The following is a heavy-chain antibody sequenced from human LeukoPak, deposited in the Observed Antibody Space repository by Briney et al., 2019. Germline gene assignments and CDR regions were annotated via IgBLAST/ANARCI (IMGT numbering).Heavy chain of an antibody. CDR2: ISGSGGST. D-gene: IGHD3-3*01. J-gene: IGHJ4*02. V-gene: IGHV3-23*01. Sequence: GGSLRLSCAASGFTFSSYAMSWVRQAPGRGLEWVSAISGSGGSTYYADSVKRRFTISRDNSKDTLYLQMNSLRAEDTAVYYCAKGPAPLDFWSGYFFDYWGQGTLVTVSS. CDR1: GFTFSSYA. CDR3: AKGPAPLDFWSGYFFDY.